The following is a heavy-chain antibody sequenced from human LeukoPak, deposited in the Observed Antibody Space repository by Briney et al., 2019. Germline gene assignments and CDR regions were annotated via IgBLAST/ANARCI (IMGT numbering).Heavy chain of an antibody. V-gene: IGHV3-30-3*01. CDR2: ISYDGSNR. J-gene: IGHJ4*02. CDR1: GFTFTTYT. D-gene: IGHD2-21*02. Sequence: PGRSLRLSCAASGFTFTTYTMHWVRQAPGKGLEWVAVISYDGSNRFYADSVKGRFTISRDNSKNTLYLQMNSLRADDTAVYSCARGALTVNFDYWGQGTLVTVSS. CDR3: ARGALTVNFDY.